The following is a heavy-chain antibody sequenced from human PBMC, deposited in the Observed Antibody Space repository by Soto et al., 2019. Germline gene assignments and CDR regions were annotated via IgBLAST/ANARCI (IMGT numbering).Heavy chain of an antibody. D-gene: IGHD6-13*01. V-gene: IGHV1-69*13. Sequence: SVKVSXKASGGTFSSYAISWVRQAPGQGLEWMGGIIPIFGTANYAQKFQGRVTITADESTSTAYMELSSLRSEDTAVYYCARGLEQYSSSPGYWGQGTLVTVSS. CDR1: GGTFSSYA. J-gene: IGHJ4*02. CDR3: ARGLEQYSSSPGY. CDR2: IIPIFGTA.